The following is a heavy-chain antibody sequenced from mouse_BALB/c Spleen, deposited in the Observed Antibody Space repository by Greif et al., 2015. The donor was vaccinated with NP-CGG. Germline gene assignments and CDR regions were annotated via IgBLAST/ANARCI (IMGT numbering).Heavy chain of an antibody. CDR2: IYPGGGYT. CDR3: ANASPIYYGIAWFAY. CDR1: GYTFTNYW. Sequence: QVQLKQSGAELVRPGTSVKISCKASGYTFTNYWLGWVKQRPGHGLEWIGDIYPGGGYTNYNEKFKGKATLTADTSSSTAYMQLSSLTSEDSAVYFCANASPIYYGIAWFAYWGQGTLVTVSA. D-gene: IGHD2-1*01. J-gene: IGHJ3*01. V-gene: IGHV1-63*02.